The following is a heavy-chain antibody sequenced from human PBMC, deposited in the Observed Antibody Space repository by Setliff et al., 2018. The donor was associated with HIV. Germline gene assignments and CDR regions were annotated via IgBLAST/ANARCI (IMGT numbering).Heavy chain of an antibody. Sequence: TLSLTCAVSGYSISSGYYWGWIRQPPGKGLEWIGSIYHSGSTYYNPSLKSRVTISVDTSKNQFSLKVSSVTAADTAVYYCARRSNWYNYWGQGTLVTVSS. D-gene: IGHD6-13*01. J-gene: IGHJ4*02. CDR1: GYSISSGYY. CDR3: ARRSNWYNY. CDR2: IYHSGST. V-gene: IGHV4-38-2*01.